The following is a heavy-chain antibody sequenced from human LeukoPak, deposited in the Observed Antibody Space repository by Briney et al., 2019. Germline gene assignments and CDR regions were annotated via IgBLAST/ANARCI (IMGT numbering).Heavy chain of an antibody. CDR2: INPSGGST. V-gene: IGHV1-46*03. CDR1: GYTFTSYY. Sequence: ASVKVSCKASGYTFTSYYMHWVRQAPGQGLEWMGIINPSGGSTSYPQKFQGRVTITRDTSTSTVYMELSSLRSEDTAVYYCARENTYYDSWSGYSYYYYYMDVWGKGTTVTVSS. J-gene: IGHJ6*03. D-gene: IGHD3-3*01. CDR3: ARENTYYDSWSGYSYYYYYMDV.